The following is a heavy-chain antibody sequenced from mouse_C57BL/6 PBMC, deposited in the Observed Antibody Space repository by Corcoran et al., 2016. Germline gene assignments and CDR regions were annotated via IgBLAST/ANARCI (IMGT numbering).Heavy chain of an antibody. J-gene: IGHJ4*01. D-gene: IGHD2-4*01. V-gene: IGHV9-3*01. CDR2: INTYSGVP. CDR3: ARVYDYPGDYAMDY. CDR1: GYTFTTYG. Sequence: QIQLVQSGPELKKPGETVKISCKASGYTFTTYGMSWVKQAPGKGLKWMGWINTYSGVPTYADDFKGRFAFSLETSASTAYLQINNLKNEDTATYFGARVYDYPGDYAMDYWGQGTSVTVSS.